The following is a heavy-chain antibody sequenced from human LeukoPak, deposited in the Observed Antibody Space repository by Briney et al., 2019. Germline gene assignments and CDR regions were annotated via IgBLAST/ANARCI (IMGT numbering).Heavy chain of an antibody. CDR3: ARHLPAGNAQYFDY. D-gene: IGHD2-2*01. Sequence: GESLKISGQRPGYTFTSYWLGWVGRLPGKGLEWMVIFYPVDSDTRYSPSFQGQVTISVDMSISTAYLQWSSLKASDTAMYYCARHLPAGNAQYFDYSGQGTLVTVSS. CDR2: FYPVDSDT. V-gene: IGHV5-51*01. J-gene: IGHJ4*02. CDR1: GYTFTSYW.